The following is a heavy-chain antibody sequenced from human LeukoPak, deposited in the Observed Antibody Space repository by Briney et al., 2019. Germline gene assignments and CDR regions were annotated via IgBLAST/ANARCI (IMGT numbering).Heavy chain of an antibody. J-gene: IGHJ4*02. CDR3: ATQTYALFDY. CDR2: IKQDGSDK. D-gene: IGHD2-2*01. V-gene: IGHV3-7*03. CDR1: GFTFSSHW. Sequence: GGSLRLSCVASGFTFSSHWMSWVRQAPGKGLEWVGNIKQDGSDKYYADSVKGRFTISRANAKNSLYLQMSSLRAEDTAVYYCATQTYALFDYWGQGTLVTVSS.